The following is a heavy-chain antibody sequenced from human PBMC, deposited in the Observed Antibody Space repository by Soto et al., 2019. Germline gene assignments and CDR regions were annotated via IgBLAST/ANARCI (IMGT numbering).Heavy chain of an antibody. CDR2: ISSGRGGT. CDR3: ARNSDNGLNWHFDL. Sequence: QLQLVESGGGVVQPGRSLGLSCAASGFTFSSFGMHWVRQAPGKGLEWVAAISSGRGGTFYADSVKGRFTVSRDNSQNTMYLPINSLRPEDTALYYCARNSDNGLNWHFDLWGRGTLVIVSS. J-gene: IGHJ2*01. V-gene: IGHV3-30*19. D-gene: IGHD2-8*01. CDR1: GFTFSSFG.